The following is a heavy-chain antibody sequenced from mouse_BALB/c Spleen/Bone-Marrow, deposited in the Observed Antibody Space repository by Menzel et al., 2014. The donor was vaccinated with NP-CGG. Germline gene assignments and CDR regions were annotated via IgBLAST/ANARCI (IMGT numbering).Heavy chain of an antibody. CDR2: INPYNDGT. CDR1: GYTFTSYV. Sequence: EVQLQQSGPELVKPGASVKMSCRASGYTFTSYVMHWVKQKPGQGLEWIGYINPYNDGTKYNEKFKGKATLTSDKSSSTAYMELSSLTSEDSAVYYCARGGYYGYYAMDYWGQGTSVTVSS. J-gene: IGHJ4*01. CDR3: ARGGYYGYYAMDY. D-gene: IGHD1-2*01. V-gene: IGHV1-14*01.